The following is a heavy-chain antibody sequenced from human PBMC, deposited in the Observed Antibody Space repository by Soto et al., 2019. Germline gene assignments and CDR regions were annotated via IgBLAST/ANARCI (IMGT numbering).Heavy chain of an antibody. Sequence: QVQLQESGPGLLKPSQTLSLTCTVSGGSISSSGYYWSWIRQHPGKGLEWIGYIYYSGSTYYNPSLKSRVTISVDTSKNQFSLKLSSVTAADTAVYYCARSGYSYGPNPLLYWGQGTLVTVSS. CDR1: GGSISSSGYY. V-gene: IGHV4-31*03. CDR3: ARSGYSYGPNPLLY. D-gene: IGHD5-18*01. CDR2: IYYSGST. J-gene: IGHJ4*02.